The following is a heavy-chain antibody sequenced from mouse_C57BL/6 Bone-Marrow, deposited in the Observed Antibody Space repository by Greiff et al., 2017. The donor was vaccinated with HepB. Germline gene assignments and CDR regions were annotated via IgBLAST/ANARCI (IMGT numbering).Heavy chain of an antibody. V-gene: IGHV1-62-2*01. CDR2: FYPGSGSI. CDR3: AIQYYYRSSPYYFDY. Sequence: QVQLKQSGAELVKPGASVKLSCKASGYTFTEYTIHWVKQRSGQGLEWIGWFYPGSGSIKYNEKFKDKATLTADKSSSTVYMELSRFTSEDSAIYFCAIQYYYRSSPYYFDYWGQGTTLTVSS. CDR1: GYTFTEYT. D-gene: IGHD1-1*01. J-gene: IGHJ2*01.